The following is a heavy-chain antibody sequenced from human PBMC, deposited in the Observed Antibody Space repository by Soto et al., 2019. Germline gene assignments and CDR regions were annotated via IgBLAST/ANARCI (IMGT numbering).Heavy chain of an antibody. Sequence: GGSLRLSCAASGFNFSNHNMHWVRQAPGKGLEWVALISYDGSNKYYADSVKGRFTISRDNSKNTLYLQMNSLRAEDTAVYYCAKVWEHTAAWFDYWGQGTLVTVSS. CDR3: AKVWEHTAAWFDY. D-gene: IGHD1-26*01. J-gene: IGHJ4*02. CDR1: GFNFSNHN. V-gene: IGHV3-30*18. CDR2: ISYDGSNK.